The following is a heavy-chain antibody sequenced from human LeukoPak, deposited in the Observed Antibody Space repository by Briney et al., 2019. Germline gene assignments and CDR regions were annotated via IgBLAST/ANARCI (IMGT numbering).Heavy chain of an antibody. D-gene: IGHD6-6*01. V-gene: IGHV1-18*01. Sequence: GASVKVSCKASGYTFTSYGISWVRQAPGQGLEWMGWISAYNGNTNYAQKLQGRVTMTTDTSTSTAYMELRSLRSDDTAVYYCARLVPLTVDYYMDVWGKGTTVTISS. J-gene: IGHJ6*03. CDR2: ISAYNGNT. CDR3: ARLVPLTVDYYMDV. CDR1: GYTFTSYG.